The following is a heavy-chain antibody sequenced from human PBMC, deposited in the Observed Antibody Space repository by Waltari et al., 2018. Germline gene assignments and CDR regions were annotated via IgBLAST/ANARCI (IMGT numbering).Heavy chain of an antibody. V-gene: IGHV3-30*18. CDR3: AKEEGRNWFDP. J-gene: IGHJ5*02. CDR2: IWYDGSNK. Sequence: QVQLVESGGGVVQPGRSLRLSCAASGFTFSSYGMHWVRQAPGKGLGWVAVIWYDGSNKYYADSVKGRFTISRDNSKNTLYLQMNSLRAEDTAMYYCAKEEGRNWFDPWGQGTLVTVSS. CDR1: GFTFSSYG.